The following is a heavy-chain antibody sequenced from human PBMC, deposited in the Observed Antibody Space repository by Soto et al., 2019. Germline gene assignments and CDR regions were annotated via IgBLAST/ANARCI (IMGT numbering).Heavy chain of an antibody. J-gene: IGHJ6*02. CDR1: GFTFSTYS. V-gene: IGHV3-48*01. CDR2: SSSSSSTI. Sequence: PGGSLRLSCAASGFTFSTYSMNWVRQAPGKGLEWVSYSSSSSSTIYYADSVKGRFTISRDNAQNSLYLQMNSLRAEDTAVYYCARHNGPLYVGYYYDMDVWGQGTTVTVS. D-gene: IGHD3-16*01. CDR3: ARHNGPLYVGYYYDMDV.